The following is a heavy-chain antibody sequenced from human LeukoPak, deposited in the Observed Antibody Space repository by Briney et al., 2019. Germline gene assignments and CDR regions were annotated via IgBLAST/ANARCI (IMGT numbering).Heavy chain of an antibody. J-gene: IGHJ4*02. Sequence: GRSLRLSCAASGFTFSSYGMHWVRQAPGKGLEWVAVISHDGSNKYYADSVKGRFTISRDNSKNTLYLQMNSLRAEDTAVYYCANLWGSYAYWGQGTLVTVSS. CDR2: ISHDGSNK. CDR3: ANLWGSYAY. V-gene: IGHV3-30*18. CDR1: GFTFSSYG. D-gene: IGHD3-16*01.